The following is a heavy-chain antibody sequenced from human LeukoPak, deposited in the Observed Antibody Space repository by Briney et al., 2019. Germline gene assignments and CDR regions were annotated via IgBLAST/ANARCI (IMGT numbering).Heavy chain of an antibody. CDR1: GFIFRNYW. D-gene: IGHD2-21*01. J-gene: IGHJ3*02. CDR2: IKEDGSAK. V-gene: IGHV3-7*01. Sequence: GGSLRLSCAASGFIFRNYWMNWVRQAPGKGPEWVANIKEDGSAKYYVDSVKGRFTISRDNSKNTLYLQMNSLRAEDTAVYYCARAESTYCGGDCYAKGLGAFDIWGQGTMVTVSS. CDR3: ARAESTYCGGDCYAKGLGAFDI.